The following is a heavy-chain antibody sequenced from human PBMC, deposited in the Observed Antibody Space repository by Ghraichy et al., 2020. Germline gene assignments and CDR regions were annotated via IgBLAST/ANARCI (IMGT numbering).Heavy chain of an antibody. Sequence: SETLSLTCAVYGGSFSGYYWSWIRQPPGKGLEWIGEINHSGSTNYNPSLKSRVTISVDTSKNQFSLKLSSVTAADTAVYYCARGVRGASHDCGYWGQGTLVTVSS. D-gene: IGHD1-26*01. CDR1: GGSFSGYY. CDR3: ARGVRGASHDCGY. CDR2: INHSGST. V-gene: IGHV4-34*01. J-gene: IGHJ4*02.